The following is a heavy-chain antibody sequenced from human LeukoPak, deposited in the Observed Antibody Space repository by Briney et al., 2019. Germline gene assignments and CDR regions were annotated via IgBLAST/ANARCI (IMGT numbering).Heavy chain of an antibody. CDR1: GGSFSGYY. J-gene: IGHJ5*02. CDR2: INHSGST. CDR3: ARGIVVVPARGGRFDP. Sequence: SETLSLTCAVYGGSFSGYYWSWIRQPPGKGLEWIGEINHSGSTNYNPSLKSRVTISVDTSKNQFSPKLSSVTAADTAVYYCARGIVVVPARGGRFDPWGQGTLVTVSS. V-gene: IGHV4-34*01. D-gene: IGHD2-2*01.